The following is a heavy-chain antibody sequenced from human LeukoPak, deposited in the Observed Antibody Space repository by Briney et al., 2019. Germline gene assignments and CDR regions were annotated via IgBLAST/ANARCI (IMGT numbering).Heavy chain of an antibody. CDR1: GFTFSSYS. J-gene: IGHJ6*02. CDR2: ISSSSSYI. CDR3: ARDHPSPYYDFWSGYYRDYGMDV. V-gene: IGHV3-21*01. Sequence: PGGSLRLSCAASGFTFSSYSMNWGRQAPGKGLEWVSSISSSSSYIYYADSVKGRFTISRDNAKNSLYLQMNSLRAEDTAVYYCARDHPSPYYDFWSGYYRDYGMDVWGQGTTVTVSS. D-gene: IGHD3-3*01.